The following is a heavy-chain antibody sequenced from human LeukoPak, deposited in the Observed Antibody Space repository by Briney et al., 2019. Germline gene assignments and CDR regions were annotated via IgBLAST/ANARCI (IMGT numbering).Heavy chain of an antibody. V-gene: IGHV3-23*01. CDR2: ISGSGGST. CDR3: AKYLTVTTYYFDY. Sequence: PGGSLRLSCAASGFTFSSYAMSWVRRAPGKGLEWVSAISGSGGSTYYADSVKGRFTISRDNTKNTLYLQMNSLRAEDTAVYYCAKYLTVTTYYFDYWGQGTLVTASS. J-gene: IGHJ4*02. D-gene: IGHD4-17*01. CDR1: GFTFSSYA.